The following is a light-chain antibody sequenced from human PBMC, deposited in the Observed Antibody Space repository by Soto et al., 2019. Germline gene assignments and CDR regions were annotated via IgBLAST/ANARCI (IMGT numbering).Light chain of an antibody. CDR3: QLYNTYSGT. J-gene: IGKJ1*01. CDR1: QSIRSW. V-gene: IGKV1-5*01. CDR2: GAS. Sequence: DIQMTQSPSILSASLGDRVTITCRAGQSIRSWLAWYQQKPGKAPKLLIYGASTLQSGVPSRFSASGSGTEFILTISSLQPDDFATYYCQLYNTYSGTFGQGTKVDI.